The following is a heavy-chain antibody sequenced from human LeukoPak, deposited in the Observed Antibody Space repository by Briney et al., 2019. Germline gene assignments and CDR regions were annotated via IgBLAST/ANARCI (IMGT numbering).Heavy chain of an antibody. CDR2: ISAYNDNT. V-gene: IGHV1-18*01. CDR3: ARAPMAAATRVDY. CDR1: GGTLSSYT. J-gene: IGHJ4*02. D-gene: IGHD2-15*01. Sequence: GASVKVSCKASGGTLSSYTISWVRQAPGQGLEWMGWISAYNDNTNYAQKFQGRVTTTTDTSTTTAYLELRSLRSDDTAVYYCARAPMAAATRVDYWGQGTLVTVSS.